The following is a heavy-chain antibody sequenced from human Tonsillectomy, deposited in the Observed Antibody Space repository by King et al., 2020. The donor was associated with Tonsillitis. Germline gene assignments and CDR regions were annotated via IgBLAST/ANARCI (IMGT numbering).Heavy chain of an antibody. D-gene: IGHD2-15*01. CDR3: ARYVGYCSGGSCYADAFDI. CDR2: IYYSGST. Sequence: QVQLQESGPGLVKPSETLSLTCTVSGGSISSYYWSWIRQPPGKGLEWIGYIYYSGSTNYNPSLKSRVTISVDTSKNQFPLKLSSVTAADTAVYYCARYVGYCSGGSCYADAFDIWGQGTMVTVSS. J-gene: IGHJ3*02. V-gene: IGHV4-59*01. CDR1: GGSISSYY.